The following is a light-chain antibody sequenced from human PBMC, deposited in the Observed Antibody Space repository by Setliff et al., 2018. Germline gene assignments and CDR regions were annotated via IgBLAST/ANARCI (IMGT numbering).Light chain of an antibody. Sequence: QSALAQPPSASGSPGQSVTISCTGTSSDVGGYNYVSWYQQHPGKAPKLMIYEVSKWPSGVPDRFSGSKSGNAASLTISGLQAEDEADYYCCSYAGANTFAFGGGTKVTVL. V-gene: IGLV2-8*01. J-gene: IGLJ1*01. CDR3: CSYAGANTFA. CDR2: EVS. CDR1: SSDVGGYNY.